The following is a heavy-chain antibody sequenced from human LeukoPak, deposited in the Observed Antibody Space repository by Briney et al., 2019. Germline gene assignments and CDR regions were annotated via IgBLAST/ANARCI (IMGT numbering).Heavy chain of an antibody. J-gene: IGHJ4*02. CDR3: AREPSNYGDHYFDY. D-gene: IGHD4-17*01. Sequence: GGSLRLSCAASGFTFSSYSMNWVRQAPGKGLEWVSSITSSSSYMYYADSVKGRFTISRDNAKNSPYLQMNSLRAEDTAVYYCAREPSNYGDHYFDYWGQGTLVIVSS. CDR2: ITSSSSYM. CDR1: GFTFSSYS. V-gene: IGHV3-21*01.